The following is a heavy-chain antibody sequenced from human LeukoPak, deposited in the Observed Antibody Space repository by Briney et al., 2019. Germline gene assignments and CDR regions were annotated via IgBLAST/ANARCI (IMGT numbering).Heavy chain of an antibody. CDR2: SYGGGAT. J-gene: IGHJ4*02. V-gene: IGHV3-53*01. CDR1: GLTVNNNY. Sequence: GGSLRLSCAASGLTVNNNYISWVRQAPGRGLEWVSVSYGGGATYYANSVKGRFIISRDNSKNTLYLQMNSLRAVDTAVYYCARLFPPSQHYFDYWGQGTLVTVSS. D-gene: IGHD3-10*02. CDR3: ARLFPPSQHYFDY.